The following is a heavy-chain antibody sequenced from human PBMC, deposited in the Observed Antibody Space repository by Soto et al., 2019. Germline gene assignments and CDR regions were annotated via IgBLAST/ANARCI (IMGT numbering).Heavy chain of an antibody. CDR3: ARDRFDLGGELKGAFDI. V-gene: IGHV3-21*01. CDR2: ISSSSSYI. D-gene: IGHD3-16*01. J-gene: IGHJ3*02. CDR1: GFTFSSYS. Sequence: GGSLRLSCAASGFTFSSYSMNWVRQAPGKGLERVSSISSSSSYIYYADSVKGRFTISRDNAKNSLYLQMNSLRAEDTAVYYCARDRFDLGGELKGAFDIWGQGTMVTVSS.